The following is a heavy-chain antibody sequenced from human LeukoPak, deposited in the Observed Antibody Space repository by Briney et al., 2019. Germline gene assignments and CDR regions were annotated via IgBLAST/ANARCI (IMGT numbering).Heavy chain of an antibody. V-gene: IGHV1-2*02. CDR3: ATHGTDHPRVRYYYYYYYMDV. J-gene: IGHJ6*03. CDR2: INPNSGGT. Sequence: ASVKVSCKASGYTFTGYYMHWVRQAPGQGLEWMGWINPNSGGTNYAQKLQGRVTMTRDTSISTAYMELSRLRSDDTAVYYCATHGTDHPRVRYYYYYYYMDVWGKGTTVTVSS. CDR1: GYTFTGYY. D-gene: IGHD3-10*01.